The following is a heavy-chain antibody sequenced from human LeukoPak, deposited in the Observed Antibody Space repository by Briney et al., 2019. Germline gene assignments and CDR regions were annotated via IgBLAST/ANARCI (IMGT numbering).Heavy chain of an antibody. CDR1: GFTFSDYY. CDR2: ISSSGSTI. CDR3: ARGQSIVVVPAATRDRGRPDY. D-gene: IGHD2-2*01. V-gene: IGHV3-11*01. Sequence: GGSLRLSCAASGFTFSDYYMSWIRQAPGKGLEWVSYISSSGSTIYYADSVKGRFTISRDNAKNSLYLQMNSLRVEDTAVYYCARGQSIVVVPAATRDRGRPDYWGQGTLVTVSS. J-gene: IGHJ4*02.